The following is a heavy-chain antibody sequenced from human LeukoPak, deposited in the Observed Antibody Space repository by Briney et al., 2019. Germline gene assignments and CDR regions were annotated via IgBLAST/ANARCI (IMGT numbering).Heavy chain of an antibody. CDR2: INHSGST. Sequence: SETLSLTCAVCGGSFSGYYWSWIRQPPGKGLEWIGEINHSGSTNYNPSLKSRVTISVDTSKNQFSLKLSSVTAADTAVYFCARKFSDGWPYHYGLDVWGQGTTVTVSS. D-gene: IGHD5-24*01. V-gene: IGHV4-34*01. J-gene: IGHJ6*02. CDR3: ARKFSDGWPYHYGLDV. CDR1: GGSFSGYY.